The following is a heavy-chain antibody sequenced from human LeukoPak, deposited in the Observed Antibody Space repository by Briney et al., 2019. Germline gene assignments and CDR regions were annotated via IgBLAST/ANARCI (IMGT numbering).Heavy chain of an antibody. J-gene: IGHJ4*02. V-gene: IGHV4-34*01. CDR1: GGSISSYY. Sequence: PSETLSLTCTVSGGSISSYYWSWIRQPPGKGLEWIGEINHSGSTNYNPSLKSRVTISADTSKNQFSLKLSSVTAADTAVYYCARPITVTTAGYGYWGQGTLVTVSS. CDR2: INHSGST. CDR3: ARPITVTTAGYGY. D-gene: IGHD4-17*01.